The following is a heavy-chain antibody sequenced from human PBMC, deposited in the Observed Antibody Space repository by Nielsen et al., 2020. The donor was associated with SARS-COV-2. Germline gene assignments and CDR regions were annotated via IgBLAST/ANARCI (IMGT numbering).Heavy chain of an antibody. Sequence: GSLRLSCAVYGGSFSGYYWSWIRQPPGKRLEWIGEINHSGSTNYNPSLKSRVTISVDTSKNQFSLKLSSVTAADTAVYYCARASITFGGVIVPFDYWGQGTLVTVSS. D-gene: IGHD3-16*02. CDR3: ARASITFGGVIVPFDY. V-gene: IGHV4-34*01. CDR2: INHSGST. J-gene: IGHJ4*02. CDR1: GGSFSGYY.